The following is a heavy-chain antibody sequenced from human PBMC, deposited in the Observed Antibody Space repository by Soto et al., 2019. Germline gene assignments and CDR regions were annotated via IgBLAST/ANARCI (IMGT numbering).Heavy chain of an antibody. Sequence: GGSLRLSCAASGFTFSSYRMSWVRQAPGKGLEWVANIKQNRSEKYYVASVKGRFTISRDNVKNSLYLQMNSLRAEDTAVYYCARAGTVLSSSWYSFDYWGQGTMVTVSS. D-gene: IGHD6-13*01. J-gene: IGHJ4*02. CDR1: GFTFSSYR. CDR2: IKQNRSEK. CDR3: ARAGTVLSSSWYSFDY. V-gene: IGHV3-7*01.